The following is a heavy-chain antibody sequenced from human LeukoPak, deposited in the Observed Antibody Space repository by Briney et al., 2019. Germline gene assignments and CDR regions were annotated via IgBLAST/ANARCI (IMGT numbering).Heavy chain of an antibody. D-gene: IGHD6-19*01. CDR2: ISGSGTGT. V-gene: IGHV3-23*01. J-gene: IGHJ4*02. Sequence: GGSLRLSCVASGFTFSSYAMSWVRQAPGKGLEWVSAISGSGTGTYYADSVKGRFTISRDNSKNTLYLQMHSLRAEDTAVYYCAKQPLGVAGTYDYWGQGTLVTVSS. CDR1: GFTFSSYA. CDR3: AKQPLGVAGTYDY.